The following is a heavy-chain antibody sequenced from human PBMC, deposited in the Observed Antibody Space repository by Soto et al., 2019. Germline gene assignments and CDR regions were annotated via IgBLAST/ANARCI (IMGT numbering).Heavy chain of an antibody. CDR1: GLSFSRSA. D-gene: IGHD6-19*01. CDR3: AREKGDSGWSLYYNYYAMDV. Sequence: PGGSLRLSCAASGLSFSRSAMHWVRQAPGKGLEWVAVISYDGSSKYYADSVKGRFTISRDNSENTLFLQMSTLRAEDTALYYCAREKGDSGWSLYYNYYAMDVWGQGTTVTVSS. V-gene: IGHV3-30*04. CDR2: ISYDGSSK. J-gene: IGHJ6*02.